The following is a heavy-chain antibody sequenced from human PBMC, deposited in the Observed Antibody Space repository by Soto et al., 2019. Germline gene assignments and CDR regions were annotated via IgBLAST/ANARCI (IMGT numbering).Heavy chain of an antibody. D-gene: IGHD3-9*01. J-gene: IGHJ4*02. CDR2: INPMFNST. CDR1: GGTFDHAA. CDR3: ARQIFAADY. V-gene: IGHV1-69*01. Sequence: QVQLVQSGAEVKKPGSSVKVSCEAPGGTFDHAAITWVRQAPGQGLEWMGGINPMFNSTHYAQKFQGRGTITADAATSTAFMELRRLRSDDTAVYYCARQIFAADYWGQGTLLIVSS.